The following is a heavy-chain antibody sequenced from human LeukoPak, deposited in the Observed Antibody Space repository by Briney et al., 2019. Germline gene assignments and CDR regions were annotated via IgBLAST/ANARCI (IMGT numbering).Heavy chain of an antibody. CDR2: ISAYNGNT. CDR1: GYTFTSYG. Sequence: GASVKVSCKASGYTFTSYGISWVRQAPGQGLEWMGWISAYNGNTNYAQKLQGRVTMTTVTSTSTAYMELRSLRSDDTAVYYCARDSIGVTITIFGVVTPPHDAFDIWGQGTMVTVSS. CDR3: ARDSIGVTITIFGVVTPPHDAFDI. V-gene: IGHV1-18*01. D-gene: IGHD3-3*01. J-gene: IGHJ3*02.